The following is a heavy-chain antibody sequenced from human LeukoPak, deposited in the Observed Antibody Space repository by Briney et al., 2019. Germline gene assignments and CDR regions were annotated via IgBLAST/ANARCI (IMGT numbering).Heavy chain of an antibody. V-gene: IGHV5-51*01. CDR3: ARGEVATLDY. Sequence: GESLKISCKGSGYSFATYWIGWVRQLPGKGLEWMGIIYPGDSDTRYSPSFQGQVTISADKSISTAFLQWSSLKSSDTAMYYCARGEVATLDYWGQGTLVTVSS. CDR2: IYPGDSDT. D-gene: IGHD5-12*01. CDR1: GYSFATYW. J-gene: IGHJ4*02.